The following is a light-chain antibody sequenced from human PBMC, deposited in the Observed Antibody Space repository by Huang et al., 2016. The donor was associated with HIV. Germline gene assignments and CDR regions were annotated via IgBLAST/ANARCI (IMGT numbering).Light chain of an antibody. J-gene: IGKJ4*01. Sequence: IQLTQSPSSLSASVGDRVTITCRANQAILSNLAWYQQKTGKAPKLLVNSTSALRSGGPSRFSGSGSGTDFTLTISSLQPEDFATYSCQHLYTFGGGTKVEIK. CDR2: STS. CDR3: QHLYT. CDR1: QAILSN. V-gene: IGKV1-9*01.